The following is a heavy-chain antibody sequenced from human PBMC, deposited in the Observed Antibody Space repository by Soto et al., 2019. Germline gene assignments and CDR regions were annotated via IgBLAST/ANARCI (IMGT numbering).Heavy chain of an antibody. D-gene: IGHD2-15*01. V-gene: IGHV4-34*01. CDR2: INHTGDT. CDR3: AREVGYHNPARRNLYFDY. Sequence: SETLSLTCAVSGGSFRGYYWSWVRQTPGKGLEWIGDINHTGDTNYNPSLKSRVMISVDTAKTQFSLNVTSVTAADTAVYYCAREVGYHNPARRNLYFDYWGPGTLVTVSS. CDR1: GGSFRGYY. J-gene: IGHJ4*02.